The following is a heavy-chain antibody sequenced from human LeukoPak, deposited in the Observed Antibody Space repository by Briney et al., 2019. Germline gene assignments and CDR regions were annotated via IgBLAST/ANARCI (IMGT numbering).Heavy chain of an antibody. J-gene: IGHJ4*02. V-gene: IGHV4-39*01. CDR1: GGSISSSSYY. CDR2: IYYSGST. Sequence: SETPSLTCTVSGGSISSSSYYWGWIRQPPGKGLEWIGSIYYSGSTYYNPSLKSRVTISVDTSKNQFSLKLSSVTAADTAVYYCARPYYGSGGYYTYFDYWGQGTLVTVSS. D-gene: IGHD3-10*01. CDR3: ARPYYGSGGYYTYFDY.